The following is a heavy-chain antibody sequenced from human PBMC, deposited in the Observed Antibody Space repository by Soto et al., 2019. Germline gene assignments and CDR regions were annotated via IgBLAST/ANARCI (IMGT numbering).Heavy chain of an antibody. D-gene: IGHD6-6*01. CDR2: IYYSGST. V-gene: IGHV4-39*01. CDR1: GGSISSSSYY. CDR3: ARSGRRAMSIAARDDAFDI. J-gene: IGHJ3*02. Sequence: QLQLQESGPGLVKPSETLSLTCTVSGGSISSSSYYWGWIRQPPGKGLEWIGSIYYSGSTYYNPSLKSRVTISVDTSKNPFSLKLSSVTAADTAVYYCARSGRRAMSIAARDDAFDIWGQGTMVTVSS.